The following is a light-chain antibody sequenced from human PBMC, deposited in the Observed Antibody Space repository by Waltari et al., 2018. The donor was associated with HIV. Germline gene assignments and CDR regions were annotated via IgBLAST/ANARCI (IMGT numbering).Light chain of an antibody. CDR2: DAS. CDR1: QTVSNK. J-gene: IGKJ3*01. CDR3: QQSYSSPLT. Sequence: DIQMTQSPSSLSASVGDSVSITCRASQTVSNKVNWYQQKPGKAPKVLISDASSLQSGVPSRFSGSGSGTDFTLTINSLQPYDFASYFCQQSYSSPLTFGPGTRVDIK. V-gene: IGKV1-39*01.